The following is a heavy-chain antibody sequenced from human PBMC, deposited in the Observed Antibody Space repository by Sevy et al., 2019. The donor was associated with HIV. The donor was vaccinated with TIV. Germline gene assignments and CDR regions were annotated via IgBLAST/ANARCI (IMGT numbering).Heavy chain of an antibody. CDR3: AREGVGGYSYSLDY. J-gene: IGHJ4*02. CDR2: ISRNGGST. V-gene: IGHV3-64*02. Sequence: GGSLRLSCAASGFSFSSYALHWVRQAPGKGLEYVSAISRNGGSTYYADSVKGRFTISRDNSKNTLYLQMGSLRAEDMAVYYCAREGVGGYSYSLDYWGQGTLVTVSS. CDR1: GFSFSSYA. D-gene: IGHD5-18*01.